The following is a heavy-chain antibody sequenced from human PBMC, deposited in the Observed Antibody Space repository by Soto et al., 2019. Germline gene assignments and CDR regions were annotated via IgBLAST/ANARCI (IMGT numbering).Heavy chain of an antibody. V-gene: IGHV3-15*07. CDR3: CTEPYMVAAIYDVHY. Sequence: EVQLVESGGSLVKPWGSLSLSCAASGFSRYYAWMNWVRQARGKALEWVGRVKSKRDGGSTDYAVPVRCRFTISRADSKNMVYLQMNSRKTEDTAGYYWCTEPYMVAAIYDVHYWGQGTLVAVSS. CDR2: VKSKRDGGST. D-gene: IGHD1-26*01. CDR1: GFSRYYAW. J-gene: IGHJ4*02.